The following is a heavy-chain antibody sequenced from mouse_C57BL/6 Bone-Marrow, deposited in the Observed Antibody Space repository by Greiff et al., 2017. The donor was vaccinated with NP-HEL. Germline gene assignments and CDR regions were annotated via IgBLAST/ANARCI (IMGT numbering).Heavy chain of an antibody. CDR1: GFSLTSYG. CDR3: AKNGAYYYGSSYDFDY. Sequence: QVQLQQSGPGLVQPSQSLSITCTVSGFSLTSYGVHWVRQSPGKGLEWLGVIWRGGSTDYNAAFMSRLSITKDNSKSQVFFKMNSLQADDTAIYYCAKNGAYYYGSSYDFDYWGQGTTLTVSS. CDR2: IWRGGST. V-gene: IGHV2-5*01. J-gene: IGHJ2*01. D-gene: IGHD1-1*01.